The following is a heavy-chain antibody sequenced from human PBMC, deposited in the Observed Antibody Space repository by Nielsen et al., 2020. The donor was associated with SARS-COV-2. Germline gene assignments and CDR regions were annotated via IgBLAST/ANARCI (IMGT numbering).Heavy chain of an antibody. J-gene: IGHJ6*03. Sequence: WIRQSPSRGLEWLGRTYYRSKRYNDYAVSVKSRITINPDTSKNQFSLHLNSVTPEDTAVYYCARARGAYGDYYYYYTDVWSKGTTVTVSS. CDR3: ARARGAYGDYYYYYTDV. V-gene: IGHV6-1*01. CDR2: TYYRSKRYN. D-gene: IGHD4-17*01.